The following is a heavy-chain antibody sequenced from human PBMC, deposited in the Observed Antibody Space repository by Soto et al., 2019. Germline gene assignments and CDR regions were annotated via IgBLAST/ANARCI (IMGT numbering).Heavy chain of an antibody. J-gene: IGHJ4*02. CDR2: ISYSGST. D-gene: IGHD1-26*01. CDR1: GYSISSYY. V-gene: IGHV4-59*01. Sequence: SETLSLTCTVSGYSISSYYWSWIRQPPGKGLEWIGYISYSGSTNYNPSLKSRVTISVDTSKNQFSLKLNSVTAADTAVYYCASQLSGSYPLDYWGQGTLVTVSS. CDR3: ASQLSGSYPLDY.